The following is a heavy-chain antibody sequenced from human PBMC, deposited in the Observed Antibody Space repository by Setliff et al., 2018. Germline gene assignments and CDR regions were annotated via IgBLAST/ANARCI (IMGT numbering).Heavy chain of an antibody. CDR3: ATVGAAPGF. CDR1: GFTFSSYA. V-gene: IGHV3-23*01. CDR2: MSASGTST. Sequence: GGYLRLSCATSGFTFSSYAMSWVRQAPGKGLEWVSAMSASGTSTYHADSVKGRFSISRDNSKNTLYLQSNSMSADDTAVYYCATVGAAPGFWGQGTLVTVSS. J-gene: IGHJ4*02. D-gene: IGHD1-26*01.